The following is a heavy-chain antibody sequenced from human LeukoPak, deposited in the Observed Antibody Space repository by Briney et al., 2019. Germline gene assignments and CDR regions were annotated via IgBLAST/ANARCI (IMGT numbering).Heavy chain of an antibody. V-gene: IGHV5-51*01. J-gene: IGHJ4*02. D-gene: IGHD6-25*01. CDR1: GYSFTSYW. Sequence: GESLKISCKGSGYSFTSYWIGWVRQMPGKGLEWMGVIYPGDSYTRYSPSFQGQVTISADKSISTAYLQWSSLKASDTAMYYCATSLSGEAGYFDYWGQGTLVTVSS. CDR2: IYPGDSYT. CDR3: ATSLSGEAGYFDY.